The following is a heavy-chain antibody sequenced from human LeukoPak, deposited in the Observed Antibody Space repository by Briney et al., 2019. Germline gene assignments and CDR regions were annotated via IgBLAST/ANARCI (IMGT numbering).Heavy chain of an antibody. J-gene: IGHJ4*02. CDR3: ARHGGTLDYFDS. D-gene: IGHD1-26*01. CDR2: IYYGGPT. CDR1: NGSISTYY. V-gene: IGHV4-59*08. Sequence: SETLSLTCSVSNGSISTYYWSWIRQSPGKGLEWIGYIYYGGPTSYNPSLKRRVTISVHSPKNHFPLRLTSLTAADTALYYCARHGGTLDYFDSWGPGSLVIVSS.